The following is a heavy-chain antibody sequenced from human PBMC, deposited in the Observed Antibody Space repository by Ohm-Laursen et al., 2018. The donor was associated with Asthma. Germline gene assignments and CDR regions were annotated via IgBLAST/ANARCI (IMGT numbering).Heavy chain of an antibody. D-gene: IGHD6-13*01. Sequence: VASVKVSCNASGYTFTSYGISWVRQAPGQGLEWMGWISAYNGNTNYAQKLQGRVTMTTDTSTSTAYMELRSLRSDDTAVYYCARDRGAAAFYYYYGMDVWGQGTTVTVSS. V-gene: IGHV1-18*01. CDR1: GYTFTSYG. CDR3: ARDRGAAAFYYYYGMDV. J-gene: IGHJ6*02. CDR2: ISAYNGNT.